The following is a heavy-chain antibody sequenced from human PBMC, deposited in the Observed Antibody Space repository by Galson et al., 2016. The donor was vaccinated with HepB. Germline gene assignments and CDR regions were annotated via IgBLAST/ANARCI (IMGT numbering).Heavy chain of an antibody. V-gene: IGHV2-70*04. CDR3: ARTTASYYSISGRSGGGYYSFDY. Sequence: ALEWLARIDWDDGKFYNTSLKTRLTISKDTSKNQVVLTMTNMDPVDTATYYCARTTASYYSISGRSGGGYYSFDYWGQGALVTVSS. D-gene: IGHD3-10*01. CDR2: IDWDDGK. J-gene: IGHJ4*02.